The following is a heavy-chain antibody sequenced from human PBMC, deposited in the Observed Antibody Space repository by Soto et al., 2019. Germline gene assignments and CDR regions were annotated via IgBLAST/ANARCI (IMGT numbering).Heavy chain of an antibody. Sequence: QVQLVQSGAEVKKPGSSVKVSCKASGGTFSSYTISWVRQAPGQGLEWMGRIIPILGIANYAQKFQGRVTITADKSTSTAYMELSSLRSEDMAVYYCAIDASDYYGSGSSFDYCGQGTLVTFSS. CDR2: IIPILGIA. D-gene: IGHD3-10*01. CDR3: AIDASDYYGSGSSFDY. V-gene: IGHV1-69*08. CDR1: GGTFSSYT. J-gene: IGHJ4*02.